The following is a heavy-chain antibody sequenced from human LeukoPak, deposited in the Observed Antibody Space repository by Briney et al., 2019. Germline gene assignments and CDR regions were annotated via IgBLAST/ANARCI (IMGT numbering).Heavy chain of an antibody. J-gene: IGHJ4*02. CDR3: ARVSSSGSSRDFDY. CDR1: GFTVSSNY. D-gene: IGHD6-19*01. V-gene: IGHV3-53*04. Sequence: GGSLRLSCAASGFTVSSNYMSWVRQAPGKGLEWVSVIYSGGSTYYADSVKGRFTISRHNSKNTLYLQMNSLRAEDTAVYYCARVSSSGSSRDFDYWGQGTLVTVSS. CDR2: IYSGGST.